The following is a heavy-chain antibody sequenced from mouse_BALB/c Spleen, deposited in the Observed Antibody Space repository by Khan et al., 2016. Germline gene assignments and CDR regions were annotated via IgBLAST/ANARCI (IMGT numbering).Heavy chain of an antibody. CDR1: GYTFTDYE. J-gene: IGHJ3*01. CDR2: IHPGSGGT. D-gene: IGHD2-14*01. Sequence: QVQLQQSGADLVRPGASVKLSCKALGYTFTDYEMHWVKQTPVHGLEWIGGIHPGSGGTAYNQKFKGKATLTDDKSSSTAYMELSSLTSGDTAVYYCTNRYEAWFTYWGQGTLVTVSA. V-gene: IGHV1-15*01. CDR3: TNRYEAWFTY.